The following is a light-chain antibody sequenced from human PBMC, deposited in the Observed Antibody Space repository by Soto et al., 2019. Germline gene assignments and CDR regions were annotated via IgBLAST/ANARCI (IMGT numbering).Light chain of an antibody. CDR1: QSVSSS. J-gene: IGKJ1*01. V-gene: IGKV3-15*01. CDR3: QQYVHWPPGA. Sequence: EIVVTQSPATLSVSPGERVTLSCRASQSVSSSLAWYQQRPGQAPRLLIYDTSTTAACIAARFSGSGSGTEFTLTIGSLQSEDSAVYYCQQYVHWPPGAFDQGTTLEIK. CDR2: DTS.